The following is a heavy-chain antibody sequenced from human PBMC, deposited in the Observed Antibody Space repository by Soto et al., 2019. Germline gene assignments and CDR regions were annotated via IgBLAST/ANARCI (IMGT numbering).Heavy chain of an antibody. J-gene: IGHJ6*02. CDR1: GGSFSGYY. V-gene: IGHV4-34*01. Sequence: SETLSLTCAVYGGSFSGYYWSWIRQPPGKGLEWIGEINHSGSTSYNPSLKSRVTISVDTSKNQFSLKLSSVTAADTAVYYCARGPLLGAYYYYYYGMDVWGQGTTVTVSS. D-gene: IGHD2-15*01. CDR3: ARGPLLGAYYYYYYGMDV. CDR2: INHSGST.